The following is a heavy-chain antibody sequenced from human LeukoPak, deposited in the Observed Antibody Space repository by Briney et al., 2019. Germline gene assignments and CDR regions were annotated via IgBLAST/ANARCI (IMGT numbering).Heavy chain of an antibody. CDR1: GFTLSSYS. Sequence: PGGSLRLSCAASGFTLSSYSMNWVRQAPGKGLVWVSRIKSDGTSINYADSVKGRFTISRDNAKNRLFLQMNSLRAEDTAVYFCARGHCSGGRCNSVGYYGMDVWGQGTTVTVSS. J-gene: IGHJ6*02. D-gene: IGHD2-15*01. CDR3: ARGHCSGGRCNSVGYYGMDV. V-gene: IGHV3-74*01. CDR2: IKSDGTSI.